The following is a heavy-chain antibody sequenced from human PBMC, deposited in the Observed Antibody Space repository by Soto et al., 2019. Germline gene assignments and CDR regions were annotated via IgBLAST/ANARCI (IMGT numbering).Heavy chain of an antibody. Sequence: QVPLEQSGGEVKQPGSSVRVSCKTSGGTFSTYAINWVRQAPGQGLEWMGAIIPLFGTADYSQKFQGRVTITADESTSTAYMELSSLRFDATAVYFCARPKGTYSSGYYYFDFWGQGTLVTVSS. D-gene: IGHD6-19*01. CDR2: IIPLFGTA. V-gene: IGHV1-69*01. J-gene: IGHJ4*02. CDR1: GGTFSTYA. CDR3: ARPKGTYSSGYYYFDF.